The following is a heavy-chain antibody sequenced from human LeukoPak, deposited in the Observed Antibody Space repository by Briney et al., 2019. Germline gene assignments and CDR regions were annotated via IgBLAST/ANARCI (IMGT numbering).Heavy chain of an antibody. CDR3: ARGSPDSSSSVDFDY. CDR2: ISYDGSNK. D-gene: IGHD6-6*01. Sequence: GGSLRLSCAASGFTLSSYAMSWVRQAPGKGLEWVAFISYDGSNKYYADSVKGRFTISRDNAKNTLYLQMSSLRVEDTAVYYCARGSPDSSSSVDFDYWGQGTLVTVSS. V-gene: IGHV3-30*04. J-gene: IGHJ4*02. CDR1: GFTLSSYA.